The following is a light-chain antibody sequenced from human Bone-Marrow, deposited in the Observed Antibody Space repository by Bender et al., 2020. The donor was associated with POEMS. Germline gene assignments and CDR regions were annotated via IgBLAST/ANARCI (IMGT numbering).Light chain of an antibody. CDR1: SSNIGAHA. Sequence: QSVLTQPPSASGTPGQRVTISCSGGSSNIGAHAVNWYQHLPGTAPKLLIYSSHRRPSEVPDRFSGSRYCTSASLAISGLQSEDEADYYCAVWDDSLNGWVFGGGTKLTVL. CDR3: AVWDDSLNGWV. V-gene: IGLV1-44*01. CDR2: SSH. J-gene: IGLJ3*02.